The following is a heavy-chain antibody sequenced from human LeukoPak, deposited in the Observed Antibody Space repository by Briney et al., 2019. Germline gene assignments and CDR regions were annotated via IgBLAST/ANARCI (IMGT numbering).Heavy chain of an antibody. D-gene: IGHD6-19*01. CDR3: AGLQRRIAVAVDY. J-gene: IGHJ4*02. CDR1: GGSISSSSYY. CDR2: IYHSGST. Sequence: SETLSLTCTVSGGSISSSSYYWGWIRQPPGKGLEWIGSIYHSGSTYYNPSLKSRVTISVDTSKNQFSLKLSSVTAADTAVYYCAGLQRRIAVAVDYWGQGTLVTVSS. V-gene: IGHV4-39*01.